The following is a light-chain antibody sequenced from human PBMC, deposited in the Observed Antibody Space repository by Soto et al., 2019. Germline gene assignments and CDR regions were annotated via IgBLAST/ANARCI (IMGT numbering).Light chain of an antibody. J-gene: IGLJ1*01. CDR1: SSDVGGYDY. CDR2: EVS. V-gene: IGLV2-14*01. Sequence: QSVLTQPASVSGSPGQSITISCTGTSSDVGGYDYVSWYQQSPGKATKLMISEVSNRPSGVSNRFSGSKSGNTASLTISGLQAEDEADYYCGSYTNNTTPYVFGTGTKLTVL. CDR3: GSYTNNTTPYV.